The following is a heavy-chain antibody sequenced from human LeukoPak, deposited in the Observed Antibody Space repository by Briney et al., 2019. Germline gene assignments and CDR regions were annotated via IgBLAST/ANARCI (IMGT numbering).Heavy chain of an antibody. J-gene: IGHJ3*02. Sequence: SETLSLTCAVYGGSFSGHYWSWIRQPPGKGLGWSGEINHRGSTNYNPSLKSRVTISVDTSKNQFSLKLSSVTAADTAVYYCARGRYCSGGSCYVDDAFDIWGQGTMVTVSS. CDR3: ARGRYCSGGSCYVDDAFDI. D-gene: IGHD2-15*01. CDR2: INHRGST. CDR1: GGSFSGHY. V-gene: IGHV4-34*01.